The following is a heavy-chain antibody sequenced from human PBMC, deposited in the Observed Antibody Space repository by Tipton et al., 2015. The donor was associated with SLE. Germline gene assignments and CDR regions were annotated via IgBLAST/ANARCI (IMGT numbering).Heavy chain of an antibody. V-gene: IGHV4-39*07. Sequence: TLSLTCTVSGGSISSSSYYWGWIRQPPGKGLEWFGSIYYSGSTYYNPSLKSRVTISVDTSKNQFSLKLSSVTAADTAVYYCARVRKIGISDFDYWGQGTLVTVSS. D-gene: IGHD2/OR15-2a*01. J-gene: IGHJ4*02. CDR3: ARVRKIGISDFDY. CDR1: GGSISSSSYY. CDR2: IYYSGST.